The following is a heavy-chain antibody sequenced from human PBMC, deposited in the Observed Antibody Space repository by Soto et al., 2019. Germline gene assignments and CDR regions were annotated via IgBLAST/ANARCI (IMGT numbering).Heavy chain of an antibody. J-gene: IGHJ5*02. D-gene: IGHD2-21*02. CDR2: IYSGDST. CDR3: ARGRHCGGDCPNWSDP. CDR1: GFTVSSNY. Sequence: EVQLVESGGGLVQPGGSLRLSCAASGFTVSSNYMSWVHQAPGKGLEWVSLIYSGDSTYYADSVKGRFTISRHNSTNTLYSQMTSLRPEATAVYYCARGRHCGGDCPNWSDPWGQGTLVTVSS. V-gene: IGHV3-53*04.